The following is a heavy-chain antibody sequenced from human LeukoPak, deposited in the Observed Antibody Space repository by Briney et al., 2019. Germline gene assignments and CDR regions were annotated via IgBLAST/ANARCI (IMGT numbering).Heavy chain of an antibody. Sequence: ASVKVSCKASGYIFTGHYMHWVRQAPGQGLQWMGWINPSSGAANYAQKFQGRVTMIRDTSISTAYMDLSRLKYDDTAVYYCARASTELMWELLHYWGQGTLVTVSS. D-gene: IGHD1-26*01. J-gene: IGHJ4*02. CDR3: ARASTELMWELLHY. CDR1: GYIFTGHY. V-gene: IGHV1-2*02. CDR2: INPSSGAA.